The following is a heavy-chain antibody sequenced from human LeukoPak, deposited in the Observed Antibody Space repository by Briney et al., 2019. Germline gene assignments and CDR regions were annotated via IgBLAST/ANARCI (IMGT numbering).Heavy chain of an antibody. CDR1: GFTFSHYA. CDR2: ISNDGSFK. CDR3: ARVPGYDILTGHYWYFDL. V-gene: IGHV3-30*03. D-gene: IGHD3-9*01. Sequence: GRSLRLSCAASGFTFSHYAMHWVRQAPGKGLEWVALISNDGSFKLYADSVKGRFTISRDNSKNTLYLQMNSLRAEDTAVYYCARVPGYDILTGHYWYFDLWGRGTLVTVSS. J-gene: IGHJ2*01.